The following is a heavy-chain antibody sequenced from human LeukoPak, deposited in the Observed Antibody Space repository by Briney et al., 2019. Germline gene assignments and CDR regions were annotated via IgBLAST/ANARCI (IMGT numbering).Heavy chain of an antibody. CDR2: ISSSSSYI. V-gene: IGHV3-21*01. CDR3: AGDGTPTCSSTSCAYDSSLDAFDI. CDR1: GFTFSSYS. D-gene: IGHD2-2*01. J-gene: IGHJ3*02. Sequence: PGGSLRLSCAASGFTFSSYSMNWVRQAPGKGLEWVSSISSSSSYIYYADSVKGRFTISRDNAKNSLYLQMNSLRAEDTAVYYCAGDGTPTCSSTSCAYDSSLDAFDIWGQGTMVTVSS.